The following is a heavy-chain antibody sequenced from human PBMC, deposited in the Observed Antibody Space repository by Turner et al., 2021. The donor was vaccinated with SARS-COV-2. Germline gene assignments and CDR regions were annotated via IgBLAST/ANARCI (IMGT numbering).Heavy chain of an antibody. Sequence: QLQLQESGPGLVKPSEPLSLTCTVSGGSISGRSSYWGWIRHPPGKGLEWCGSSNYSGSTDSNPSLKSRVTISVDTSKNHFSLKLSSVTAADTAVYYCARLPVGYYGSGSYYHYGMDVWGQGTTVTVSS. V-gene: IGHV4-39*01. CDR1: GGSISGRSSY. CDR2: SNYSGST. J-gene: IGHJ6*02. CDR3: ARLPVGYYGSGSYYHYGMDV. D-gene: IGHD3-10*01.